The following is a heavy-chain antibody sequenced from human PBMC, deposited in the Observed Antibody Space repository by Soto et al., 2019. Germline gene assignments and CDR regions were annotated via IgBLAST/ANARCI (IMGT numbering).Heavy chain of an antibody. CDR3: AKGPAGSSSGDS. D-gene: IGHD6-6*01. J-gene: IGHJ4*02. CDR1: GFTLSSYA. Sequence: PGGSLRLSCAASGFTLSSYAMSWVRQAPGKGLEWVSAISGSGGSTSYADSVKGRFTISRDNSKNTLYLQMNSLRAEDTAVYYCAKGPAGSSSGDSWGQGTLVTASS. V-gene: IGHV3-23*01. CDR2: ISGSGGST.